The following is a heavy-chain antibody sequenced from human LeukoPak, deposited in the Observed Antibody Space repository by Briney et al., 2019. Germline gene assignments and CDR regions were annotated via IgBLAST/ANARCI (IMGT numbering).Heavy chain of an antibody. CDR1: GGSFSGYY. Sequence: SETLSLTCAVYGGSFSGYYWSWIRQPPGKGLEWIGEINHSGSTNYNPSLKSRVTISVDTSKNQFSLKLSSVTAADTAVYYCARAGQWLVVDYWGQGTLVTVSS. D-gene: IGHD6-19*01. CDR2: INHSGST. CDR3: ARAGQWLVVDY. J-gene: IGHJ4*02. V-gene: IGHV4-34*01.